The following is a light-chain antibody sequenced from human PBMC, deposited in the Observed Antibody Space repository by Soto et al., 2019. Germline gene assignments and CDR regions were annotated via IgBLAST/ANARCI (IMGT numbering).Light chain of an antibody. V-gene: IGLV2-14*01. CDR2: EVS. CDR1: SSDVGGYNY. Sequence: QSALTQPASVSGSPGQSITISCTGTSSDVGGYNYVSWYQQYPGKAPQLMIYEVSTRPSGVSNRFSGSKSGNTASLTISGLQAEDEADYYCSSYTSTITWVFGGGTKLTVL. J-gene: IGLJ3*02. CDR3: SSYTSTITWV.